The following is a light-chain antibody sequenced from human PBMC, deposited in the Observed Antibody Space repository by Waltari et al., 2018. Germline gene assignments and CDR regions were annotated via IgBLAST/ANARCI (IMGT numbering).Light chain of an antibody. CDR1: QSISSW. CDR3: QQYNSFPLT. Sequence: DIQMTQSPSTLPASVGDRVTITCRASQSISSWLAWYQQKPGKAPKLLIYKASILENGVPSGFSGSGSGTEFTLTISSLQPDDFATYYCQQYNSFPLTFGGGTKVEIK. CDR2: KAS. V-gene: IGKV1-5*03. J-gene: IGKJ4*01.